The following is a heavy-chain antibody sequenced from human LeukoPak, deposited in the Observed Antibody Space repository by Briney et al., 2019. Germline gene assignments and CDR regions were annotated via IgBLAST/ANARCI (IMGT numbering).Heavy chain of an antibody. Sequence: PGGSLRLSCAASGFTFSSYAMHWVRQAPGKGLEWVAVISYDGSNKYYADSVKGRFTISRDNSKNTLYLQMNSLRAEDTAVYYCAREIVGAIFDCWGQGTLVTVSS. V-gene: IGHV3-30-3*01. J-gene: IGHJ4*02. CDR3: AREIVGAIFDC. CDR1: GFTFSSYA. D-gene: IGHD1-26*01. CDR2: ISYDGSNK.